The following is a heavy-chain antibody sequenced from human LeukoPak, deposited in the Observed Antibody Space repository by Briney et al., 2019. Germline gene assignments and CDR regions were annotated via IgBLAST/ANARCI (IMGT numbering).Heavy chain of an antibody. V-gene: IGHV3-15*01. Sequence: GGSLRLSCAASGFTFSNAWMSWVRQAPGKGLEWVGRIKSKTDGGTTDYAAPVKGRFTISRDDSKNTLYLQMNSLKTEDTAVYYCTTDLITQLLDGAFDIWGQGTMVTVSS. CDR3: TTDLITQLLDGAFDI. J-gene: IGHJ3*02. CDR1: GFTFSNAW. D-gene: IGHD3-10*01. CDR2: IKSKTDGGTT.